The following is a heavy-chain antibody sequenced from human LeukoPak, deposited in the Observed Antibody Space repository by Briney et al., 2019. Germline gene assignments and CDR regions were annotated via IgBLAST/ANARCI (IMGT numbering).Heavy chain of an antibody. CDR3: ARDHTIFGVVIPSGYYYYYMDV. CDR2: ISSSSSYT. V-gene: IGHV3-21*01. Sequence: GGSLRLSCAASGFTFSSYSMNWVRQAPGKGLEWVSSISSSSSYTYYTDSVKGRFTISRDNAKNSLYLQMNSLRAEDTAVYYCARDHTIFGVVIPSGYYYYYMDVWGKGTTVTVSS. J-gene: IGHJ6*03. D-gene: IGHD3-3*01. CDR1: GFTFSSYS.